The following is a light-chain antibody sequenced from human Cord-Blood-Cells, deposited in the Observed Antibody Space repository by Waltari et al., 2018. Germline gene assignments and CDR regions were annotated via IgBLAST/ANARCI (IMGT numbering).Light chain of an antibody. J-gene: IGKJ3*01. Sequence: DIVMTQSPDSLAVSLGERATINCKSSQSVLYSSNNKNYLAWYQQKPGQPPKLLIYWASTRESGVPDRFHGSGSGTDFTLTISSLQAEDVAVYYCQQYYSTPFSFGPGTKVDSK. V-gene: IGKV4-1*01. CDR2: WAS. CDR3: QQYYSTPFS. CDR1: QSVLYSSNNKNY.